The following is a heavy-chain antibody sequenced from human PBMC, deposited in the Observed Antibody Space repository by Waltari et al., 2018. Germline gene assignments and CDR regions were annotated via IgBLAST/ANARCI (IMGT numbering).Heavy chain of an antibody. Sequence: QVQLVQSGAEVKKPGASVKVSCKASGYTFTGYYMHWVRQAPGQGLEWVGWINPNSGGTNYAQTFQGRVTMTRDTSISTAYMELSRLRSDDTAVYYCARGRIVGAYSYRYWGQGTLVTVSS. D-gene: IGHD1-26*01. CDR1: GYTFTGYY. CDR3: ARGRIVGAYSYRY. V-gene: IGHV1-2*02. CDR2: INPNSGGT. J-gene: IGHJ4*02.